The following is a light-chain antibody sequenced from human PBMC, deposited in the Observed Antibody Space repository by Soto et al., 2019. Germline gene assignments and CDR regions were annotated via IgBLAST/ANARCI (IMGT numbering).Light chain of an antibody. CDR1: SSNIGNHD. CDR3: ATWDDSLSGVL. J-gene: IGLJ2*01. V-gene: IGLV1-47*01. Sequence: QSVLTQSPSVSGAPGQRVTISCSGSSSNIGNHDVYWHQQLPGMAPRLLIYKNTQRPSGIPDRFSGSKSGTSASLAIYGLRSEDEADYYCATWDDSLSGVLFGGGTKVTVL. CDR2: KNT.